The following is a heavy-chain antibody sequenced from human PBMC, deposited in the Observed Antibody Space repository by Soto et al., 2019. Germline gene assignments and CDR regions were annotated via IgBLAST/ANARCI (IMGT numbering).Heavy chain of an antibody. CDR3: ARVRLYSSGWTVFDY. CDR2: IWYDGSNK. J-gene: IGHJ4*02. Sequence: QVQLVESGGGVVQPGRSLRLSCAASGFTFSSYGMHWVRQAPGKGLEWVAVIWYDGSNKYYADSVKGRFTISRDNSKNTLYLQMNSPRAEDTAVYYCARVRLYSSGWTVFDYWGQGTLVTVSS. D-gene: IGHD6-19*01. CDR1: GFTFSSYG. V-gene: IGHV3-33*01.